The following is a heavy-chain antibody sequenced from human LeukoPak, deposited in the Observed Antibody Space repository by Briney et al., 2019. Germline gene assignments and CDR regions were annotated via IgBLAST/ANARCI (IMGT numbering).Heavy chain of an antibody. CDR2: VSYTGGMT. J-gene: IGHJ4*02. V-gene: IGHV3-23*01. CDR1: GFPFSSYA. CDR3: AKDGRSDLGDHHEYFDY. Sequence: PGGSLRLSCAASGFPFSSYAMSWVRQAPGKGLEWVSAVSYTGGMTYYADSVKGRFTISRDNSKNTLYLQMNGLRAEDTAVYYCAKDGRSDLGDHHEYFDYWGQGTLVTVSS. D-gene: IGHD4-17*01.